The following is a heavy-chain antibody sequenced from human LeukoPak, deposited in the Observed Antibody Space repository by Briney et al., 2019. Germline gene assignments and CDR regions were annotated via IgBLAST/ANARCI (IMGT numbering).Heavy chain of an antibody. J-gene: IGHJ4*02. V-gene: IGHV3-23*01. D-gene: IGHD2-8*01. CDR3: AKRITVSAGYYLDS. Sequence: GGSLRLACVGSGFSFSSFAMSWVRQAPGKGLEWVSTVSGGGAYTYYADSVKGRFTVSRDDSKSMHFLQMNSLRPEDTALYSCAKRITVSAGYYLDSWGQGTLVTVSS. CDR1: GFSFSSFA. CDR2: VSGGGAYT.